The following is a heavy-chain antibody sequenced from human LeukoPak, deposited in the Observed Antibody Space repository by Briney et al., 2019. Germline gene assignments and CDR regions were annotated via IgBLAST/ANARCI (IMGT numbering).Heavy chain of an antibody. CDR2: ISRSGGRT. D-gene: IGHD4-17*01. J-gene: IGHJ4*02. Sequence: GGSLRLSCTASGFTFTGQGMSWVRQAPGKGLEWVSTISRSGGRTYDADSVKGRFTISRDNSKNTLYLQLNSLRAEDTAVYYCAKERFGDYGDFDYWGQGTLVTVSS. CDR1: GFTFTGQG. V-gene: IGHV3-23*01. CDR3: AKERFGDYGDFDY.